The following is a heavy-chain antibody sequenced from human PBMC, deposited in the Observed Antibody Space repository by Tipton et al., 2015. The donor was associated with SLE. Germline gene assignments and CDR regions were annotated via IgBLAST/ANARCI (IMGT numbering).Heavy chain of an antibody. V-gene: IGHV3-30*02. CDR2: IRADGSNK. CDR1: GFTYSGYA. Sequence: SLRLSCAASGFTYSGYAMHWVRQAPGKGPEWVAFIRADGSNKDYADSVKGRFTISRDNSKNTPYLQMNRLRVEDTAVYYCAGGTGAYFDHWGQGTLVTVSS. J-gene: IGHJ4*02. D-gene: IGHD3-16*01. CDR3: AGGTGAYFDH.